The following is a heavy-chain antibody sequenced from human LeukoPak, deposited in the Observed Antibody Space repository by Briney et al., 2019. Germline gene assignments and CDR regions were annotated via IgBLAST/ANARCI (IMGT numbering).Heavy chain of an antibody. D-gene: IGHD3-22*01. CDR1: GGSISSYY. CDR3: ARGNYYDSSGNTTNY. Sequence: PSETLSLTCTVSGGSISSYYWSWIRQPPGKGLEWIGYIYYSGSTNYNPSLKSRVTISVDTSKNQFSLKLSSVTAADTAVYYCARGNYYDSSGNTTNYWGQGTLVTVSS. J-gene: IGHJ4*02. CDR2: IYYSGST. V-gene: IGHV4-59*12.